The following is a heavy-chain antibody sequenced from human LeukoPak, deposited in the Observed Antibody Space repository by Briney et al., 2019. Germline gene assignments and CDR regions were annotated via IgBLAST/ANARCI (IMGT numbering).Heavy chain of an antibody. D-gene: IGHD6-19*01. CDR1: GGSASSNSVA. J-gene: IGHJ3*01. CDR3: ARDVYGSDCSEYAFDV. V-gene: IGHV6-1*01. Sequence: SQTLSHTCAISGGSASSNSVAWNWTRQSPSRGLEWLGRTYYRSKWYNDFAVSVKSRITINPDTSKNQFSLQLNSVTPEDTAMYYCARDVYGSDCSEYAFDVWGQGTMVTVSS. CDR2: TYYRSKWYN.